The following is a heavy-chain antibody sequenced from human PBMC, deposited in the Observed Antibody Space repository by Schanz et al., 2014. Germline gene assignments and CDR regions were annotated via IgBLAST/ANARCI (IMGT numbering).Heavy chain of an antibody. D-gene: IGHD3-3*01. J-gene: IGHJ6*03. CDR2: IHTVSGNT. Sequence: QVQLVQSGAEVKKPGASVKVSCQASGYTFAGHAVHWVRQAPGQGPEWVGWIHTVSGNTKYSQKFEGRVTITRDTSASIVYMELSSLRSEDTAVFFCASGEARVTSSGVVIVPMNVWGKGTTVIVSS. V-gene: IGHV1-3*04. CDR1: GYTFAGHA. CDR3: ASGEARVTSSGVVIVPMNV.